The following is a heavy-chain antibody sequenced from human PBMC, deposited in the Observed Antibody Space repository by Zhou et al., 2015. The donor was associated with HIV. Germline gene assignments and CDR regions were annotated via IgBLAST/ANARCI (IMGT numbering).Heavy chain of an antibody. CDR1: GFSFSVYT. CDR2: ISSSSATI. CDR3: ARRRFEGSLSLDT. D-gene: IGHD3-10*01. V-gene: IGHV3-48*02. J-gene: IGHJ5*01. Sequence: VQMKESGGDVVQPGRSLTLSCTASGFSFSVYTMNWVRQRPGKGLEWISYISSSSATIHYSESVRGRFNISRDNAKNSVYLQMDGLRDEDTAIYYCARRRFEGSLSLDTWGHGTMVTVSS.